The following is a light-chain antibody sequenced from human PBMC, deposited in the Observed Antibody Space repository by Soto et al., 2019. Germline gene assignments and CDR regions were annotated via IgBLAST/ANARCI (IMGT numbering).Light chain of an antibody. V-gene: IGKV2-28*01. CDR2: LGS. CDR1: QSLLNSNGYNY. CDR3: MQALTAPQT. J-gene: IGKJ1*01. Sequence: DIVMTQSPLSLPVTPGEPASISCRSSQSLLNSNGYNYLDWYLQKPGQSLQLLLYLGSNRASGVPDRFSGSGSVTDFTLKISRLEAEDVGVYHCMQALTAPQTFGQGTKVEIK.